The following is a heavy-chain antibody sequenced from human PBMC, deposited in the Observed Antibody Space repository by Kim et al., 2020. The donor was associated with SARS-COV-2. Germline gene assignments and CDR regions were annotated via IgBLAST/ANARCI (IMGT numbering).Heavy chain of an antibody. CDR1: GYTFTSYY. V-gene: IGHV1-46*01. D-gene: IGHD4-17*01. J-gene: IGHJ6*02. CDR3: AREGPTVTTSENYYGMDV. CDR2: INPSGGST. Sequence: ASVKVSCKASGYTFTSYYMHWVRQAPGQGLEWMGIINPSGGSTSYAQKFQGRVTMTRDTSTSTVYMELSSLRSEDTAVYYCAREGPTVTTSENYYGMDVWGQGTTVTVSS.